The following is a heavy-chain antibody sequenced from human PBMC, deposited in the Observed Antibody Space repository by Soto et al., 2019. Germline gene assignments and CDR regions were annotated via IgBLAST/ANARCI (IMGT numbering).Heavy chain of an antibody. J-gene: IGHJ5*02. Sequence: QVQLVQSGAEVKKPGASVKVSCKASGYTFTGYYMHWVRQAPGHGLEWMGWINPNSGGTNYAQKFQGGVTMSRDTSISTAYMELSRLRSDAAAVYYFSVLAGARIFGPWGQGTLVTVSS. V-gene: IGHV1-2*02. D-gene: IGHD3-3*02. CDR3: SVLAGARIFGP. CDR1: GYTFTGYY. CDR2: INPNSGGT.